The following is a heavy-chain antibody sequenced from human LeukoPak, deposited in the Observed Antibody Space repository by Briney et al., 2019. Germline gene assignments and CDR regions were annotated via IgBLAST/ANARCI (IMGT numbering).Heavy chain of an antibody. J-gene: IGHJ4*02. CDR3: ASYYCSSGSCYFDH. CDR2: IYRGDT. CDR1: GFIAGYNY. V-gene: IGHV3-53*01. Sequence: GGSLRLSCEVSGFIAGYNYMSWVRQAPGKGLEWVSVIYRGDTYYADSVKGRFTISRDDSKNTVFLQMNNLRVADTAEYFCASYYCSSGSCYFDHWGQGTLVTVSS. D-gene: IGHD2-15*01.